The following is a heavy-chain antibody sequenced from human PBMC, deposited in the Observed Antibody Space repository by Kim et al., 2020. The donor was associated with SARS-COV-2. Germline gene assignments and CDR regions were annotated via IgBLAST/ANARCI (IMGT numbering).Heavy chain of an antibody. Sequence: SETLSLTCAVSGGSFSGYQWSWIRQSPGKGLEWIGQSNHIGITKSNSSLMSRLTISVDTSKNQFSLTLTSVTAAATAISYCAWGVPVYWGQGTFVSVSA. J-gene: IGHJ4*02. CDR2: SNHIGIT. V-gene: IGHV4-34*01. CDR3: AWGVPVY. CDR1: GGSFSGYQ. D-gene: IGHD3-16*01.